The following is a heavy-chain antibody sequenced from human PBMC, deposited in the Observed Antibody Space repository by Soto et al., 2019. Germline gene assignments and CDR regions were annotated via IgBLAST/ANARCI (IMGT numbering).Heavy chain of an antibody. CDR2: ISYDGSNK. Sequence: GGSLRLSCAASGFTFSSYAMHWVRQAPGKGLEWVAVISYDGSNKYYADSVKGRFTISRDNSKNTLYLQMNSLRAEDTAVYYCAREGRCSSTSCYFYDFWSGYYIGYWGQGTLVTVS. D-gene: IGHD3-3*01. V-gene: IGHV3-30-3*01. J-gene: IGHJ4*02. CDR3: AREGRCSSTSCYFYDFWSGYYIGY. CDR1: GFTFSSYA.